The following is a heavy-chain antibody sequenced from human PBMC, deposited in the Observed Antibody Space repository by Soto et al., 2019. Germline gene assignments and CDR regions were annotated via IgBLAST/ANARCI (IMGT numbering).Heavy chain of an antibody. Sequence: PSETLSLTCTVSGGSISSYYWSWIRQPPGKGLEWIGYIYYSGSTNYNPSLKSRVTISVDTSKNQFSLKLSSVTAADTAVYYCARHERYCSSTSCLFEYWGQGTLVTVSS. CDR3: ARHERYCSSTSCLFEY. V-gene: IGHV4-59*08. CDR2: IYYSGST. J-gene: IGHJ4*02. CDR1: GGSISSYY. D-gene: IGHD2-2*01.